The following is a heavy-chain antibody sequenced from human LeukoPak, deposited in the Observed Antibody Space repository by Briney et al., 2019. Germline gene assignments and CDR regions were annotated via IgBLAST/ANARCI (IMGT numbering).Heavy chain of an antibody. Sequence: SETLSLSCGVYGGSFSGYYWSWIRQPPGKGLEWIGEINPRGSTNYNPSLTSRVTLSADTSKNQFSLTLNSVTAADTAVYYCARRRLGYYFDYWGQGTLVTVSS. V-gene: IGHV4-34*01. CDR3: ARRRLGYYFDY. J-gene: IGHJ4*02. D-gene: IGHD5-24*01. CDR2: INPRGST. CDR1: GGSFSGYY.